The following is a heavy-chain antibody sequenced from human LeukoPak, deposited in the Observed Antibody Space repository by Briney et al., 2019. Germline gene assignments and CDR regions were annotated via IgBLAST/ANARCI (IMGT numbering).Heavy chain of an antibody. J-gene: IGHJ4*02. V-gene: IGHV1-18*01. CDR1: GYTFTSYG. Sequence: ASVKVSCKASGYTFTSYGISWVRQAPGQGLEWMGWISAYNGNTNYAQKLQGRVTMTTDTSTSTAYMELRSLRSDDTAVYYCARGGPNPIPMITFGGDQFDYWGQGTLVTVSS. CDR2: ISAYNGNT. CDR3: ARGGPNPIPMITFGGDQFDY. D-gene: IGHD3-16*01.